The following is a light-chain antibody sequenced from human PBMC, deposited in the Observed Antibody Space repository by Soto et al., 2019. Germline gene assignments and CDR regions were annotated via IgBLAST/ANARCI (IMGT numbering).Light chain of an antibody. Sequence: DIQMTQSPSSLSASVGDRVTITCRASQTITSYLNWYQQKPGKATKLLVYAASTLLSGVPARFSGGGSGTDFTLIIDSLQPEDFATYYCQQSYSSPWTFGQGTKVEVK. J-gene: IGKJ1*01. CDR2: AAS. CDR3: QQSYSSPWT. CDR1: QTITSY. V-gene: IGKV1-39*01.